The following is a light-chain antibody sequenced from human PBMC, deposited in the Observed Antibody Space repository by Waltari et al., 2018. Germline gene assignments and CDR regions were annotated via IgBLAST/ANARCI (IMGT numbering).Light chain of an antibody. J-gene: IGLJ2*01. V-gene: IGLV1-40*01. Sequence: QSVLTQPPSVSGAPGLRVTISCTGSSSNIGAGYDIHWYQQLPGTAPKLLIYGNSNRPSRVPDRFSGSKSGTSASLAITGLQAEDEADYYCQSYDSSLSGSRVFGGGTKLTVL. CDR3: QSYDSSLSGSRV. CDR1: SSNIGAGYD. CDR2: GNS.